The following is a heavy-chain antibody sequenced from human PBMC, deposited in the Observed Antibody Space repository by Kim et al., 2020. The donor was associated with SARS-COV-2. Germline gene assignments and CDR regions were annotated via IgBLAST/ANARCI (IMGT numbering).Heavy chain of an antibody. CDR3: AKASDWGGLLDV. D-gene: IGHD2-21*02. CDR2: ISDSSSYI. J-gene: IGHJ6*02. V-gene: IGHV3-11*05. Sequence: GGSLRLSCAASGFIFSDKYMSWIRQAPGKGLEWVAYISDSSSYITYVDSVKGRFTISGDNAENSLYLQMNSLGVEDTGVYYCAKASDWGGLLDVWGQGTTVSVSS. CDR1: GFIFSDKY.